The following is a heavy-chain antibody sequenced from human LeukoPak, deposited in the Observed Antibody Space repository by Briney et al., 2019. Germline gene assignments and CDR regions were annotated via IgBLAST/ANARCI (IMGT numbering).Heavy chain of an antibody. J-gene: IGHJ4*02. CDR2: IKSKYDGGTT. CDR3: ATGGYFFDY. CDR1: GFTFSNAW. D-gene: IGHD3-10*01. V-gene: IGHV3-15*01. Sequence: GGSLTLSCAASGFTFSNAWMNWVRQAPGNGLEWVGRIKSKYDGGTTEYAAPVKGRFTISRDDSRNTVYLQMDSLKTEDTAVYYCATGGYFFDYWGQGTLVTVSS.